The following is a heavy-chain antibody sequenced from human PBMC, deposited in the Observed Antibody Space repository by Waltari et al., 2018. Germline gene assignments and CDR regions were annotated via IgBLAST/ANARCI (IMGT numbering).Heavy chain of an antibody. J-gene: IGHJ6*02. V-gene: IGHV3-30*01. CDR1: GFTFSSYA. CDR2: ISYQGSNN. D-gene: IGHD4-17*01. CDR3: ATRGVDYGAYGPPLYYYYGMDI. Sequence: QVQLVESGGGLVQPGSSLRLSCAASGFTFSSYAMHWVRQAPGKGQEWVAVISYQGSNNYDAASAESRCTISRDNAKNTLYLQMNSRRDEDTSVYYCATRGVDYGAYGPPLYYYYGMDIWGQGTTVTVSS.